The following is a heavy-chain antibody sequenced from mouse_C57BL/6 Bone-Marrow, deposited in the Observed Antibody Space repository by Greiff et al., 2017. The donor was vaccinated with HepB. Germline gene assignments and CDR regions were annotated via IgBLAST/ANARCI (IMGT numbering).Heavy chain of an antibody. CDR2: ISYDGSN. V-gene: IGHV3-6*01. D-gene: IGHD1-2*01. Sequence: EVKLMESGPGLVKPSQSLSLTCSVTGYSITSGYYWNWIRQFPGNKLEWVGYISYDGSNNYNPSLKNRITITRDTSNNQFFLKLNSVTTEDTATYYCARGGLRLMDYWGQGTSVTVSS. CDR1: GYSITSGYY. CDR3: ARGGLRLMDY. J-gene: IGHJ4*01.